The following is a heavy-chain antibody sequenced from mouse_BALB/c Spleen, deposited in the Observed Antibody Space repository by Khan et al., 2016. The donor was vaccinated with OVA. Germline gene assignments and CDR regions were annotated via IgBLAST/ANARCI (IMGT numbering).Heavy chain of an antibody. CDR3: ARRNYFGYTFAY. D-gene: IGHD1-2*01. J-gene: IGHJ3*01. V-gene: IGHV1-9*01. Sequence: QVQLKESGGDLMKPGASVKISCKATGYTFSSYWIEWVKQRPGHGLEWIGQIFPGSVSTTYNEKFKGKATLTADKSSTTAYMQLSSLTSEASAVYFCARRNYFGYTFAYWGQGTLVTVSA. CDR1: GYTFSSYW. CDR2: IFPGSVST.